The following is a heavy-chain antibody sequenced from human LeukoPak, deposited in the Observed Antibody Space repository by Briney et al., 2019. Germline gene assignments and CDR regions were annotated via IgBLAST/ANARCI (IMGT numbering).Heavy chain of an antibody. V-gene: IGHV3-21*01. D-gene: IGHD3-22*01. J-gene: IGHJ4*02. CDR2: ISSSSSYI. CDR1: GFTFSSYS. Sequence: GGSLRLSCAASGFTFSSYSMNWVRQAPGKGLEWVSSISSSSSYIYYADSVKGRFTISRDNAKNSLYLQMNSLRAEDTAVYYCAREYYDSSGYYRRGFDYWGQGTLVTVSS. CDR3: AREYYDSSGYYRRGFDY.